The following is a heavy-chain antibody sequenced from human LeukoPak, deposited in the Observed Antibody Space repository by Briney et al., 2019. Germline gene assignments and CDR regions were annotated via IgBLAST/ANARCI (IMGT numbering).Heavy chain of an antibody. Sequence: SETLSLTCTVSGGSISSHYWSWIRQPPGKGLGWIGYIYYSGSTNYNPSLKSRVTISVDTSKNQFSLKLSSVTAVDTAVYYCARDGYYDFRTGWFDPWGQGTLVTVSS. CDR3: ARDGYYDFRTGWFDP. V-gene: IGHV4-59*11. J-gene: IGHJ5*02. D-gene: IGHD3-3*01. CDR1: GGSISSHY. CDR2: IYYSGST.